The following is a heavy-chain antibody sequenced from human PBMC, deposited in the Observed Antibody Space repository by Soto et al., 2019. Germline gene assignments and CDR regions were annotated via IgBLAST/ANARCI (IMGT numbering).Heavy chain of an antibody. Sequence: SGKVCCKASCYTFTNYGVSWVRQAPGQGLEWMGWITVYNGNTHYAQNLQGRVTMTTDTSTSTAHMELWSLGSDDTAVYYCARSYSYGSYWYFDYWGQGALVTVSS. CDR3: ARSYSYGSYWYFDY. J-gene: IGHJ4*02. CDR2: ITVYNGNT. D-gene: IGHD5-18*01. V-gene: IGHV1-18*04. CDR1: CYTFTNYG.